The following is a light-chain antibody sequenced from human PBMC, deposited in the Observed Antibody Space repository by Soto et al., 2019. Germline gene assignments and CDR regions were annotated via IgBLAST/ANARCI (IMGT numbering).Light chain of an antibody. CDR3: QQYNTYPWT. CDR2: DAS. CDR1: QSISGY. V-gene: IGKV1-5*01. Sequence: DIQMTQSPSSLSGSVGDRVTITCRSSQSISGYLAWYQQKPGKAPKLLIYDASSLESGVPSRFSGSASGTEFTLTISSLQPDDFATYYCQQYNTYPWTFGQGTMVDIK. J-gene: IGKJ1*01.